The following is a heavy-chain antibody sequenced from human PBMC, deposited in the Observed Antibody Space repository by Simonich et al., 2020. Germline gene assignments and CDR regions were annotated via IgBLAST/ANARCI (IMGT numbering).Heavy chain of an antibody. V-gene: IGHV3-9*03. CDR3: AKDIAAAGAEYFQH. J-gene: IGHJ1*01. CDR2: ISWNSGSI. D-gene: IGHD6-13*01. Sequence: EVQLVESGGGLVQPGRSLRLSCAASGFTFAVYAMHWVRQATGKGRGGVSVISWNSGSIGYADSVKGRFTISRDNAKNSLYLQMNSLRAEDMALYYCAKDIAAAGAEYFQHWGQGTLVTVSS. CDR1: GFTFAVYA.